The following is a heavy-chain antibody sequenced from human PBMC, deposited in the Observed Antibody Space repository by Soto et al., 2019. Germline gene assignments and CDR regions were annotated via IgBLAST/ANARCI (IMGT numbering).Heavy chain of an antibody. Sequence: SETLSLTCAISGDSVSSNSAAWNWTRQSPSRGLEWLGRTYYRSKWYNDYAVSVKSRITINPDTSKNQFSLQLNSVTPEDTAVYYCAKDSYDFWSGYYGYYYYYMDVWGKGTTVTVSS. CDR1: GDSVSSNSAA. CDR2: TYYRSKWYN. D-gene: IGHD3-3*01. CDR3: AKDSYDFWSGYYGYYYYYMDV. V-gene: IGHV6-1*01. J-gene: IGHJ6*03.